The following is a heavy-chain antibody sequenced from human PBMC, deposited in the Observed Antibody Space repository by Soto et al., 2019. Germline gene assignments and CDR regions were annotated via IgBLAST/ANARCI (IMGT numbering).Heavy chain of an antibody. J-gene: IGHJ6*03. Sequence: ASVKVSCKASGYTFTSYDISWVRQAPGQRLEWMGWISAYNGNTNYAQKLQGRVTMTTDTSTSTAYMELRSLRSDDTAVYYCARDDSKANYYYYYYMDVWGKGTTVTVSS. CDR3: ARDDSKANYYYYYYMDV. CDR1: GYTFTSYD. CDR2: ISAYNGNT. D-gene: IGHD5-18*01. V-gene: IGHV1-18*01.